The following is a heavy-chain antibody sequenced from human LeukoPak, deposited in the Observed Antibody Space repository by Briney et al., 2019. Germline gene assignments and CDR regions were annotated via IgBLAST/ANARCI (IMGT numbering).Heavy chain of an antibody. J-gene: IGHJ5*01. Sequence: QPGGSLRLSCAASGFAFSFYAMSWLRQPPGKGLEWVSTINANSGTTSYAASVRGRFTISRDNSKNTLYLQVNSLRADDTAVYYCAKPISGGLAVTADWFDPWGQGTPVVVSS. V-gene: IGHV3-23*01. CDR2: INANSGTT. D-gene: IGHD6-19*01. CDR1: GFAFSFYA. CDR3: AKPISGGLAVTADWFDP.